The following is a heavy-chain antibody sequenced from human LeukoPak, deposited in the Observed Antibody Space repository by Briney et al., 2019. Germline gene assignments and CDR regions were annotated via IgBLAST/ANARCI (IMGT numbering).Heavy chain of an antibody. CDR2: INEDGGER. CDR1: GFTLSRYW. J-gene: IGHJ4*02. Sequence: GGSLRLCCAASGFTLSRYWMSWVRQAPGKGLEWVANINEDGGERHYVDTVKGRFTISRDNAKNSLYLQMNSLRAEDTAVHYCARGGNLENWGRGTLVTVSS. CDR3: ARGGNLEN. D-gene: IGHD1-14*01. V-gene: IGHV3-7*01.